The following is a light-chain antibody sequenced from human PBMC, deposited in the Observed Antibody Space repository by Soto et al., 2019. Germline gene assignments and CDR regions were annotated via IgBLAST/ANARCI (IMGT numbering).Light chain of an antibody. Sequence: EILMTQSPATLSVSPGERATLSCRASQSVRSTLAWYQQKPGQAPRLIIYGASTRAPGIPARFSGSWSGTEFTLTISSLQFEDFAVYYCHQYNNWPQTVGQGPNVEIK. V-gene: IGKV3-15*01. CDR3: HQYNNWPQT. CDR1: QSVRST. CDR2: GAS. J-gene: IGKJ1*01.